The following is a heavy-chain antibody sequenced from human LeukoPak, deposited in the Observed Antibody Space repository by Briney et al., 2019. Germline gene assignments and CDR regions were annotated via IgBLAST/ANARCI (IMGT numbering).Heavy chain of an antibody. CDR3: ARSPSDSSGYYYVDFDY. CDR1: GGSFSGNY. Sequence: SETLSLTCAVYGGSFSGNYWSWIRQPPGKGLEWIGDINHSGTTNYSPSLKSRVTISVDTSKNQFSLKLSSVTAADTAVYYCARSPSDSSGYYYVDFDYWGQGTLVTVSS. D-gene: IGHD3-22*01. J-gene: IGHJ4*02. V-gene: IGHV4-34*01. CDR2: INHSGTT.